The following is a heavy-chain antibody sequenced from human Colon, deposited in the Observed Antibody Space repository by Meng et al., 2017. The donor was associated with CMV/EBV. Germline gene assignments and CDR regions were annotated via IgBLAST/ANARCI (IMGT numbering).Heavy chain of an antibody. Sequence: GESLKISCAASGFTFSGYSMNWVRQAPGKGLERVSSISGYSTHITYADSVKGRFTISRDNAKNSLYLQMDSLRAEDTAVYYCARDWNGGPKLNAFDIWGQGTVVTVSS. CDR2: ISGYSTHI. CDR1: GFTFSGYS. D-gene: IGHD3-3*01. CDR3: ARDWNGGPKLNAFDI. J-gene: IGHJ3*02. V-gene: IGHV3-21*01.